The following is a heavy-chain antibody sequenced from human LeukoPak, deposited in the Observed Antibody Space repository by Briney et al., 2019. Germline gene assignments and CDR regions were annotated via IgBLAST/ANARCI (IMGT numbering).Heavy chain of an antibody. CDR3: ARGAPDYGAYYYYGMDV. V-gene: IGHV5-51*01. Sequence: GESLKISCKGSGYSFTSYWIGWVRHMPGKGLEWMGIIYPGDSDTRYSPSFQGQVTISADKSISTAYLQWSSLKASDTAMYYCARGAPDYGAYYYYGMDVWGQGTTVTVSS. CDR2: IYPGDSDT. CDR1: GYSFTSYW. J-gene: IGHJ6*02. D-gene: IGHD4-17*01.